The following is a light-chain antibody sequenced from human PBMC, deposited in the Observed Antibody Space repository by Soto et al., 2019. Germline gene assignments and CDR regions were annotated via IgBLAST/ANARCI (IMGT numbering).Light chain of an antibody. CDR2: GAY. V-gene: IGKV3-15*01. CDR3: QQYNNWPLT. CDR1: QSVSSN. Sequence: EIVMTQSPATLSVSPGERATLSCRASQSVSSNLAWYQQKPGQAPRLLIHGAYTRATGIPARFSGSGSGTEFTLTISSLQSEDFAVYYCQQYNNWPLTFGGGTKVEIK. J-gene: IGKJ4*01.